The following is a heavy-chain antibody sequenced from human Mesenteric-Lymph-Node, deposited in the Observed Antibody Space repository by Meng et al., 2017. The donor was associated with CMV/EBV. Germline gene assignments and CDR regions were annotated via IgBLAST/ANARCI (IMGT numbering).Heavy chain of an antibody. J-gene: IGHJ4*02. Sequence: QVQLHQWGAVLLKPSATLSVTCAVYGGSFSGYYWNWIRQSPEKGLEWIGEINHSGSTTYNPSFTSRIIISVDTSTNQISLNMSSVTAADTAVYYCARGSSYDILTGYFDYWGQGALVTVSS. CDR1: GGSFSGYY. CDR3: ARGSSYDILTGYFDY. V-gene: IGHV4-34*01. CDR2: INHSGST. D-gene: IGHD3-9*01.